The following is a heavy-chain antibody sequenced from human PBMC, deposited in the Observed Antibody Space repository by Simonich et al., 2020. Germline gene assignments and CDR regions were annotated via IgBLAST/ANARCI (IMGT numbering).Heavy chain of an antibody. CDR3: ARDGLGTAYYYYMDV. Sequence: EVQLVEYGGGLVQPGGSLRLSCAASGFTFSSYWMSWGGKAPGKGLEWVDNIKQDGSEKYYVDAVKGRFTISRANAKNSLYLQMNSLRAEDTAVYYCARDGLGTAYYYYMDVWGKGTTVTVSS. D-gene: IGHD7-27*01. CDR2: IKQDGSEK. J-gene: IGHJ6*03. CDR1: GFTFSSYW. V-gene: IGHV3-7*01.